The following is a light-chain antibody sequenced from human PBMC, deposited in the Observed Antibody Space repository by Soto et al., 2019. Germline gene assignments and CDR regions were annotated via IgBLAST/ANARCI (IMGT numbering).Light chain of an antibody. V-gene: IGKV1-5*03. J-gene: IGKJ1*01. Sequence: DIHMTQSPSTLSASVGDRVTITCRASQRISIWLAWYQQKPGKAPNLLIYKTSILETVVPSRFSVSGSGTDFTLTISSLQPDDFATYYCQHWNDYSWTFGQGTKVEVK. CDR1: QRISIW. CDR3: QHWNDYSWT. CDR2: KTS.